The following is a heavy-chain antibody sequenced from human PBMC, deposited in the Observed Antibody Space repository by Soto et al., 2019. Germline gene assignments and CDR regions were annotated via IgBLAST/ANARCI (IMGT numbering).Heavy chain of an antibody. CDR2: ISAYNGNT. D-gene: IGHD2-15*01. Sequence: QVQLVQCGAEVKKPGASVKVSCKASGYTFTSCGISWVRQARGQGIEWMGWISAYNGNTNYAQKLQGRVTMTTDTSTSTAYMELRSLRSDDTAVYYCARSGCSGGSCYSYYFDYWGQGTLVTVSS. V-gene: IGHV1-18*01. CDR3: ARSGCSGGSCYSYYFDY. CDR1: GYTFTSCG. J-gene: IGHJ4*02.